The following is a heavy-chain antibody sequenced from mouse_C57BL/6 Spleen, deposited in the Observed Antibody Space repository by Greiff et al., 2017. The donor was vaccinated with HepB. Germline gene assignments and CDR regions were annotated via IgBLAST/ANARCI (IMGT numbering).Heavy chain of an antibody. CDR2: INPSTGGT. V-gene: IGHV1-42*01. CDR3: ARAGFSYYFDY. J-gene: IGHJ2*01. Sequence: VQLKESGPELVKPGASVKISCKASGYSFTGYYMNWVKQSPEKSLEWIGEINPSTGGTTYNQKFKAKATLTVDKSSSTAYMQLKSLTSEDSAVYYCARAGFSYYFDYWGQGTTLTVSS. CDR1: GYSFTGYY.